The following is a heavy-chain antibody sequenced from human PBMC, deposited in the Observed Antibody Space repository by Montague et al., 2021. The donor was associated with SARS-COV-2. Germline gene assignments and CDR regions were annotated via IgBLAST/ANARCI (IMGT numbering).Heavy chain of an antibody. D-gene: IGHD1-26*01. CDR3: ARVGGNHYRYFDY. CDR1: GDSVSSEIYY. Sequence: TLSLTCTVSGDSVSSEIYYWSWIRQPAGKGLEWIGRIYTSGSTNYNPSLRSRVTISVDTSKNQFSLRSSSVTAADTAVYYCARVGGNHYRYFDYWGQGTLVTVSS. CDR2: IYTSGST. J-gene: IGHJ4*02. V-gene: IGHV4-61*02.